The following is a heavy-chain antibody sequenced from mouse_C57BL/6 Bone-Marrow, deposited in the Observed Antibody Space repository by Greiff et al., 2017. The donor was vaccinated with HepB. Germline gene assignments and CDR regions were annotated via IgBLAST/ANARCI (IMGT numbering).Heavy chain of an antibody. CDR1: GYTFTSYG. V-gene: IGHV1-81*01. CDR3: AREDYYGSPYFDV. J-gene: IGHJ1*03. CDR2: IYPRSGNT. D-gene: IGHD1-1*01. Sequence: QVQLQQSGAELARPGASVKLSCKASGYTFTSYGISWVKQRTGQGLEWIGEIYPRSGNTYYNEKFKGKATLTADKSSSTAYMELRSLTSEDSAVYFCAREDYYGSPYFDVWGTGTTVTVSS.